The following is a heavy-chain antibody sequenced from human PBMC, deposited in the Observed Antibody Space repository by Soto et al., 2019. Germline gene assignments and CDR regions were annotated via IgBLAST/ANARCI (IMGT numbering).Heavy chain of an antibody. CDR2: INHSGST. V-gene: IGHV4-34*01. Sequence: TSETLSLTCAVYGGSFSGYYWSWIRQPPGKGLEWIGEINHSGSTNYNPSLKSRVTISVDTSKNQFSLKLSSVTAADTAVYYCARGPSAGVYYYYYMDVWGKGNTVTVSS. CDR1: GGSFSGYY. J-gene: IGHJ6*03. CDR3: ARGPSAGVYYYYYMDV. D-gene: IGHD3-10*01.